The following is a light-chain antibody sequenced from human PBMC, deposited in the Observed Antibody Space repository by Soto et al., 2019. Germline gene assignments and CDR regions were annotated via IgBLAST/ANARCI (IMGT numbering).Light chain of an antibody. CDR1: QSVLYSSNNKNY. J-gene: IGKJ1*01. Sequence: DIVMTQSPDSLAVSLGERATINCKSSQSVLYSSNNKNYLAWYQQKPGQPPKALIYWASTRESGVPDRFSGSGSGTDFTLTISSLQAEDVAGYYCQQYYTTPWTFGHGTKVEIK. CDR2: WAS. V-gene: IGKV4-1*01. CDR3: QQYYTTPWT.